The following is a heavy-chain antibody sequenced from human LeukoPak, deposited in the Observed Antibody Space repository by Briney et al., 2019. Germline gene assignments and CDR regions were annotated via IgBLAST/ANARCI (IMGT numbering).Heavy chain of an antibody. D-gene: IGHD3-10*01. CDR1: GYTFTSYD. CDR2: MNPNSGNT. Sequence: EASVKVSCKASGYTFTSYDINWVRQATGQGLEWMGWMNPNSGNTGYAQKFQGRVTMTRNTSISTAYMELGSLRSEDTAVYYCARGNRITMVRGVIITDFDYWGQGTLVTVSS. CDR3: ARGNRITMVRGVIITDFDY. J-gene: IGHJ4*02. V-gene: IGHV1-8*02.